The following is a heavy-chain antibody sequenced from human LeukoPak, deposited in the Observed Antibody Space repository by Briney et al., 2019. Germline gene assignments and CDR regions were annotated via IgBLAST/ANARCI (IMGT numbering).Heavy chain of an antibody. CDR1: GFTFSSYA. CDR2: ISGSGGST. V-gene: IGHV3-23*01. D-gene: IGHD3-10*01. J-gene: IGHJ4*02. CDR3: AKGGRFGSYFDY. Sequence: GGSLRLSCAASGFTFSSYAMSWVRQAPGKGLEWVSAISGSGGSTYYADSVKGRFTISRDNSKSTLYLQMNSLRAEDTAVYYCAKGGRFGSYFDYWGQGTLVTVSS.